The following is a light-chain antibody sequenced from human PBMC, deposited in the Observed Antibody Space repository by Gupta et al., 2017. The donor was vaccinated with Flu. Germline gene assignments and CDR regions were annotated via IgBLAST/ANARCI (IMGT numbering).Light chain of an antibody. J-gene: IGKJ2*01. Sequence: DIQMTQSPSSLSASVGDRVTITCQASQDISNYLNWYQQKPGKAPKLLIYDASNLETGVPSRFSGSGSGTDFTFTISSLQPEGIATYYCQQYDNLPYTFSQGTKLEIK. CDR2: DAS. V-gene: IGKV1-33*01. CDR1: QDISNY. CDR3: QQYDNLPYT.